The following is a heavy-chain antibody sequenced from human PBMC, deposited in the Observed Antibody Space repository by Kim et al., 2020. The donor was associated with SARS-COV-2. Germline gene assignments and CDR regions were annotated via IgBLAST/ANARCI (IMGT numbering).Heavy chain of an antibody. J-gene: IGHJ4*02. CDR2: ISSSSSYI. V-gene: IGHV3-21*01. D-gene: IGHD5-18*01. CDR1: GFTFSSYS. Sequence: GGSLRLSCAASGFTFSSYSMNWVRQAPGKGLEWVSSISSSSSYIYYADSVKGRFTISRDNAKNSLYLQMNSLRAEDKAVYYCARGGYSYGPVDWGQGTLVTVSS. CDR3: ARGGYSYGPVD.